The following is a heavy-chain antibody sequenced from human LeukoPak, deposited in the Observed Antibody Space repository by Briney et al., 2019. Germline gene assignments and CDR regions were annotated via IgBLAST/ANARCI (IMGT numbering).Heavy chain of an antibody. CDR3: AKARTPYNSGFDY. CDR2: ISASGSTT. J-gene: IGHJ4*02. D-gene: IGHD6-19*01. CDR1: GFTFTDYA. Sequence: GGSLRLSCAASGFTFTDYAMGWVRQAPGQGLEWASTISASGSTTYYADSVRGRFTISRDKSKNTLSLQMSSLRAEDTAVYYCAKARTPYNSGFDYWVQGTLVAVSS. V-gene: IGHV3-23*01.